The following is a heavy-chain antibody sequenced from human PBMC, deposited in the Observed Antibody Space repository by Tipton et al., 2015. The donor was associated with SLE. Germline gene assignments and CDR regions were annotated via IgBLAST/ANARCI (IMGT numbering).Heavy chain of an antibody. CDR2: IYYSGST. J-gene: IGHJ6*02. Sequence: TLSLTCTVSGGSISSSSYYWGWIRQPPGKGLEWIGSIYYSGSTNHNPSLKSRVTISVDTSKNQFSLKLRSVTAADTAVYYCASLPFYGDYVYYYYGMDVWGQGTTVTVSS. D-gene: IGHD4-17*01. CDR1: GGSISSSSYY. V-gene: IGHV4-39*01. CDR3: ASLPFYGDYVYYYYGMDV.